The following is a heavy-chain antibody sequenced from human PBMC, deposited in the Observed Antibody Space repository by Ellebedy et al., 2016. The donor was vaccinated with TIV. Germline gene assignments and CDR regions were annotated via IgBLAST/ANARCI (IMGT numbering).Heavy chain of an antibody. D-gene: IGHD5-12*01. J-gene: IGHJ4*02. CDR1: GFTFRSYA. V-gene: IGHV3-23*01. CDR2: IRDSGGIT. CDR3: AKDRWGGYGTGPASQHDS. Sequence: GESLKISCAASGFTFRSYAMSWVRQAPGKGLEWLSSIRDSGGITYYADSVKGRFTISRDNSKSTLYLQMNSLSAEDTATYYCAKDRWGGYGTGPASQHDSWGQGTLVTVSS.